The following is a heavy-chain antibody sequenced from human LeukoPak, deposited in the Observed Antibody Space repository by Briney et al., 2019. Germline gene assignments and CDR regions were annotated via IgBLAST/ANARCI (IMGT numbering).Heavy chain of an antibody. Sequence: GGSLRLSCAASVFTFSAYSMNWVRQAPGKGLEWVSSISSRSTNIYYADSVKGRFTISRDNAKNSLYLQMNSLRGEDTAVYYCARDYYDSLTGYYSSFDYWGQGTLVTVSS. V-gene: IGHV3-21*01. CDR3: ARDYYDSLTGYYSSFDY. CDR2: ISSRSTNI. CDR1: VFTFSAYS. J-gene: IGHJ4*02. D-gene: IGHD3-9*01.